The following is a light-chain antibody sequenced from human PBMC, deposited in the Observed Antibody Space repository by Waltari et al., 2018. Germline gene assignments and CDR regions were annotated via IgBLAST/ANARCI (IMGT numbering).Light chain of an antibody. CDR1: QSVSSN. CDR3: QQYNRWPLIT. J-gene: IGKJ5*01. V-gene: IGKV3-15*01. Sequence: VVLTQSPATLSVSPGESAIISCRASQSVSSNLAWYQQKPGQAPRLLIYDASTRASSIPARFRGSGSGTEFTLTINSLQSEDSATYYCQQYNRWPLITFGQGTRLDIK. CDR2: DAS.